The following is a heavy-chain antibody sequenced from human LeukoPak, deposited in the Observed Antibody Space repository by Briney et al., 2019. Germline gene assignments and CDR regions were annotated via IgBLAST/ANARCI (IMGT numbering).Heavy chain of an antibody. CDR1: GFTFSSYD. Sequence: GGSLRLSCAASGFTFSSYDMHWVRHATGKGLEWVSAIGTAGDTYYPGSVKGRFTISRENAKNSLYLQMNSLRAGDTAVYYCARGLRGGDWFDPWGQGTLVTVSS. CDR3: ARGLRGGDWFDP. CDR2: IGTAGDT. V-gene: IGHV3-13*01. D-gene: IGHD3-10*01. J-gene: IGHJ5*02.